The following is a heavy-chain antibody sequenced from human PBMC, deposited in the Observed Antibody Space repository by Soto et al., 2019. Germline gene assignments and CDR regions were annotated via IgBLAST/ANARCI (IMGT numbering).Heavy chain of an antibody. D-gene: IGHD2-21*02. J-gene: IGHJ3*02. CDR3: ARELSQYCGGDCYLSYAFAI. CDR1: GGSISSGGYY. CDR2: IYYSGST. Sequence: SETLSLTCTVSGGSISSGGYYWSWIRQHPGKGLEWIGYIYYSGSTYYNPSLKSRVTISVDTSKNQFSLKLSSVTAADTAVYYCARELSQYCGGDCYLSYAFAIWGQGTMVTVSS. V-gene: IGHV4-31*03.